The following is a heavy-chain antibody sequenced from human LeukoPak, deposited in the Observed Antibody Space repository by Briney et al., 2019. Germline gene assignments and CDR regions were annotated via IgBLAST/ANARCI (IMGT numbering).Heavy chain of an antibody. J-gene: IGHJ4*02. V-gene: IGHV3-23*01. CDR2: ISGSGGST. Sequence: SCKASGGTFSSYGMSWVRQAPGKGLEWVSAISGSGGSTYYADSVKGRFTISRDNSKNTLYLQMNSLRAEDTAVYYCAIYYDSSDPFDYWGQGTLVTVSS. CDR1: GGTFSSYG. D-gene: IGHD3-22*01. CDR3: AIYYDSSDPFDY.